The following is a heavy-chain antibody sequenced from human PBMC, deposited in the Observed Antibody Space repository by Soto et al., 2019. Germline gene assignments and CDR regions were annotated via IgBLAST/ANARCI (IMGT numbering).Heavy chain of an antibody. J-gene: IGHJ4*02. Sequence: EVQLVESGGGLVKPGGSLRLSCAASGFTFSSYSMNWVRQAPGKGLEWVSSISSSSSYIYYADSVKRRFTISRDNAKNSLYLQMNSLRAEDTAVYYCARPEGYSSGGDNYWGQGTLVTVSS. V-gene: IGHV3-21*01. D-gene: IGHD6-19*01. CDR3: ARPEGYSSGGDNY. CDR1: GFTFSSYS. CDR2: ISSSSSYI.